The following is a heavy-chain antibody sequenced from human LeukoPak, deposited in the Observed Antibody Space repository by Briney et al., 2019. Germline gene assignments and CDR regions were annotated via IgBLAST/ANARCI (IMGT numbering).Heavy chain of an antibody. V-gene: IGHV3-23*01. CDR2: MSSRGGST. Sequence: GGSLRLSCAASGFTFNSNAMTWVRQAPGKGLEWVSGMSSRGGSTNYANSVKGRFTISGDNAKNSLYLQMNSLRAEDTAVYYCARDRARRHAFDIWGQGTMVTVSS. CDR3: ARDRARRHAFDI. D-gene: IGHD3-10*01. CDR1: GFTFNSNA. J-gene: IGHJ3*02.